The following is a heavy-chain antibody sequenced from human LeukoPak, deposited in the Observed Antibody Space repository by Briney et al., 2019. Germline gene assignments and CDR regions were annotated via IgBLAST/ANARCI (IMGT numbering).Heavy chain of an antibody. CDR3: ARRQGQWLVLAPFDY. CDR2: ISSSSSYI. Sequence: AGGSLRPSCAASGFTFSSYSMNWVRQAPGKGLEWVSSISSSSSYIYYADSVKDRFTISRDNAKNSLYLQMNSLRAEDTAVYYCARRQGQWLVLAPFDYWGQGTLVTVSS. V-gene: IGHV3-21*01. D-gene: IGHD6-19*01. CDR1: GFTFSSYS. J-gene: IGHJ4*02.